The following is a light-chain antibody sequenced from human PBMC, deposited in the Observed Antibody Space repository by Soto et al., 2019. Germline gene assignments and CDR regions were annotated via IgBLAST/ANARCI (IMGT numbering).Light chain of an antibody. J-gene: IGLJ1*01. CDR2: DVS. Sequence: QSVLTQPASVSGSPGQSITISCTGTSSDVGGYNYVSWYQQHPGKAPKLMIYDVSNRPSGVSNRFSGSKSGNTASLTISGLQAEDESYYYCSSYTSSSTHNYVFGTGTKVTVL. V-gene: IGLV2-14*01. CDR3: SSYTSSSTHNYV. CDR1: SSDVGGYNY.